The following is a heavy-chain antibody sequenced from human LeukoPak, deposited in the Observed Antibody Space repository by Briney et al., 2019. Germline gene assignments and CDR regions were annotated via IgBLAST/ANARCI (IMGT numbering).Heavy chain of an antibody. Sequence: SETLSLTCTVSGGSISSYYWSWIRQPPGKGLEWIGYTSYSGSTKYNPSLKSRVTISVDTSKNQFSLKLSSVTAADTAVYSCARGGDGYFDYWGQGTLVTVSS. D-gene: IGHD3-16*01. CDR2: TSYSGST. CDR1: GGSISSYY. V-gene: IGHV4-59*01. J-gene: IGHJ4*02. CDR3: ARGGDGYFDY.